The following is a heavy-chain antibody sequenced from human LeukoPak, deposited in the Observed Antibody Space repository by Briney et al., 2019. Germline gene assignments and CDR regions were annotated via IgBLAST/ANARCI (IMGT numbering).Heavy chain of an antibody. Sequence: PGGSLRLSCAASGFTFGSYSMNWVRQAPGKGLEWVSSISSSSSYIYYADSVKGRFTISRDNAKNSLYLQMNSLRAEDTAVYYCARRAIKRAFDIWGQGTMVTVSS. CDR1: GFTFGSYS. CDR2: ISSSSSYI. CDR3: ARRAIKRAFDI. V-gene: IGHV3-21*01. J-gene: IGHJ3*02.